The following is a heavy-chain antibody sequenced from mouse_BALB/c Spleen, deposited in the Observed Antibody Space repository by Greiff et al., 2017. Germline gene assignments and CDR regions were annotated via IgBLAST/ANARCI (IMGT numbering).Heavy chain of an antibody. CDR2: ISYSGST. D-gene: IGHD1-1*01. CDR3: ARRDYYGSRSYAMDY. J-gene: IGHJ4*01. Sequence: DVQLVESGPGLVKPSQSLSLTCTVTGYSITSDYAWNWIRQFPGNKLEWMGYISYSGSTSYNPSLKSRISITRDTSKNQFFLQLNSVTTEDTATYYCARRDYYGSRSYAMDYWGQGTSVTVSS. V-gene: IGHV3-2*02. CDR1: GYSITSDYA.